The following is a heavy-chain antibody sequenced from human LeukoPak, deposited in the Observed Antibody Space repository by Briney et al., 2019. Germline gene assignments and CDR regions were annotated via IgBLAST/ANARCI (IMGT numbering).Heavy chain of an antibody. J-gene: IGHJ6*02. CDR3: ARVTRKTYGMDV. V-gene: IGHV3-21*01. Sequence: GVSLRLSCAASGFTFSSYSMNWVRQAPGKGLEWVSSISSSSSYIYYADSVKGRFTISRDNAKNSLYLQMNSLRAEDTAVYYCARVTRKTYGMDVWGQGTTVTVSS. D-gene: IGHD1-14*01. CDR2: ISSSSSYI. CDR1: GFTFSSYS.